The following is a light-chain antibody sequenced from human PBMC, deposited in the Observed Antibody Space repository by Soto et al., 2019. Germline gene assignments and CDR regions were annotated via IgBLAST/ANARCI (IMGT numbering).Light chain of an antibody. Sequence: EIVLTQSPGTLSLSPGERATLSCRAGQTVSSNSLAWYQQKPGRAPRLLIYGASSRATGIPDRFSGSGSGTYFSLTISRLEPEDVAVYYCQQYGNTLSITFGQGTRLEIK. CDR1: QTVSSNS. V-gene: IGKV3-20*01. J-gene: IGKJ5*01. CDR2: GAS. CDR3: QQYGNTLSIT.